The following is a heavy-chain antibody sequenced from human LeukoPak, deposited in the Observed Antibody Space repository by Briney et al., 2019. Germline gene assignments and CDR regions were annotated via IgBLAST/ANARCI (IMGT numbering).Heavy chain of an antibody. CDR1: GYSFTTYW. CDR3: ATGLAYCGGDCYPGDALDI. D-gene: IGHD2-21*02. CDR2: IYPGDSDA. J-gene: IGHJ3*02. V-gene: IGHV5-51*01. Sequence: GESLKISCKGSGYSFTTYWNGWVRQMSGKGLEWMGIIYPGDSDARYSPSFQGQVTISADKSISTAYLQWSSLKASDTAMYYCATGLAYCGGDCYPGDALDIWGQGTMVTVSS.